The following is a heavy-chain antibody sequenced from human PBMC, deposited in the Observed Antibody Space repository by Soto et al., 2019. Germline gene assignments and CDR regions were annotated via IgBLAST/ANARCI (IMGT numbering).Heavy chain of an antibody. CDR2: IHHSGST. V-gene: IGHV4-59*11. J-gene: IGHJ4*02. Sequence: QVQLQESGPGLVKPSETLSLTCTVSGGSISDHYWSWIRQPPGRGLEWIGYIHHSGSTTYNPSLKSRVTISVDSSKNQFSLKLTSVTAADTAVYYCARVIQSSSYDYWGQGTLVTVSS. D-gene: IGHD2-2*01. CDR1: GGSISDHY. CDR3: ARVIQSSSYDY.